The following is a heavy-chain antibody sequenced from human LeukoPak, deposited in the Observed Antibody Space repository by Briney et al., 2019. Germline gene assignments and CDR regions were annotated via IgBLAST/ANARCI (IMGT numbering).Heavy chain of an antibody. J-gene: IGHJ3*02. Sequence: SQTLSLTCSVSTDSTAGYYWGWIRQSPGRAPEWLAYVYRSGQSDYNSSLRGRVTVSLDRSKTQVSLSLRSLTAADTAVYYCASGKYFYDDSASVNRASRTAFHIWAQGTMVVVSS. D-gene: IGHD3-3*01. CDR3: ASGKYFYDDSASVNRASRTAFHI. CDR2: VYRSGQS. V-gene: IGHV4-59*12. CDR1: TDSTAGYY.